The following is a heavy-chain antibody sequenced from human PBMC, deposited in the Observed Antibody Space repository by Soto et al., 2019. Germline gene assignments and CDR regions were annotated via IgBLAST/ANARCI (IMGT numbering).Heavy chain of an antibody. CDR1: GLTARTYA. CDR3: AKEGGIEAYTRYYFDY. CDR2: TSYDGSLE. V-gene: IGHV3-30*18. J-gene: IGHJ4*02. D-gene: IGHD2-21*01. Sequence: PGGSLRLSWEASGLTARTYAMRGFRQAPGKGLEWVAVTSYDGSLEYYLDSVKGRFTISRDNSKNTLYLQMTSLRPEDTGVYYCAKEGGIEAYTRYYFDYWGLGT.